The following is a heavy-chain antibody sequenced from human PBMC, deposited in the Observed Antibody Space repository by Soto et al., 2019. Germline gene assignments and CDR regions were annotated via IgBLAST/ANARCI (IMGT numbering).Heavy chain of an antibody. CDR1: GFTFSDYY. CDR3: ARNYSSSWYVWFDP. V-gene: IGHV3-11*01. Sequence: GGSLRRSGAASGFTFSDYYMSWILQAPGKGLEWVSYISSSGSTIYYADSVKGRFTISRDNAKNSLYLQMNSLRAEDTAVYYCARNYSSSWYVWFDPWGQGTLVTVSS. D-gene: IGHD6-13*01. J-gene: IGHJ5*02. CDR2: ISSSGSTI.